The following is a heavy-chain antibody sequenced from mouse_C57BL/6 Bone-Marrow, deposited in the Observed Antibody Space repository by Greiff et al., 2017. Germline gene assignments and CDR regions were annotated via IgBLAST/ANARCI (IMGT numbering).Heavy chain of an antibody. Sequence: QVQLQQSGAELVKPGASVKMSCKASGYTLTTYPIEWMKQNHGKSLEWIGNFHPYNDDTKYNEKFKGKATLTVEKPSSTAYLELSRLTSDNSAVYYCARKGVDSSGYGDYWGQGTTLTVSS. CDR2: FHPYNDDT. CDR3: ARKGVDSSGYGDY. V-gene: IGHV1-47*01. D-gene: IGHD3-2*02. CDR1: GYTLTTYP. J-gene: IGHJ2*01.